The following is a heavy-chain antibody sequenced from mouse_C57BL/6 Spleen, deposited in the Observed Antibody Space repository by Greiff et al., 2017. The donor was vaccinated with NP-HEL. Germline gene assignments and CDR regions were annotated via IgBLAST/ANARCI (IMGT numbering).Heavy chain of an antibody. CDR1: GYSFTSYY. Sequence: QVQLQQSGPELVKPGASVKISCKASGYSFTSYYIHWVKQRPGQGLEWIGWIYPGSGNTKYNEKFKGKATLTADTSSSTAYMQLSSLTSEDSAVYYCATGGLFYGSSYGYFDYWGQGTTLTVSS. V-gene: IGHV1-66*01. CDR2: IYPGSGNT. J-gene: IGHJ2*01. D-gene: IGHD1-1*01. CDR3: ATGGLFYGSSYGYFDY.